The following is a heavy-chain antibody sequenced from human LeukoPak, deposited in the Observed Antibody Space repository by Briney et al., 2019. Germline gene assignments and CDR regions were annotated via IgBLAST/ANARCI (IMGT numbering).Heavy chain of an antibody. J-gene: IGHJ4*02. CDR3: AKDPAAVPRYFDY. CDR2: ISYDGSNK. V-gene: IGHV3-30-3*01. Sequence: PGGSLRLSCAVYGFTFSSYAMHWVRQARGKGLGWVAVISYDGSNKYYADSVKGRFTISRDNSKNTLYLQMNSLRAEDTAVYYCAKDPAAVPRYFDYWGQGTLVTVSS. D-gene: IGHD2-2*01. CDR1: GFTFSSYA.